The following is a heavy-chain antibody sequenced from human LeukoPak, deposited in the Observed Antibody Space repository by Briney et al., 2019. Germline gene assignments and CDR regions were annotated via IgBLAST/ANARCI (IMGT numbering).Heavy chain of an antibody. V-gene: IGHV3-7*01. D-gene: IGHD6-25*01. Sequence: GGSLTLSCAASGFIFSDLWMPWVRQTAGRGLEWVATVRHDGREKSYADSVKGRFTISRDNAENLLFLHMTSLRVEDTAVYYCTRGGSDSSRYWVYWGQGTLVTVS. CDR1: GFIFSDLW. CDR2: VRHDGREK. CDR3: TRGGSDSSRYWVY. J-gene: IGHJ4*02.